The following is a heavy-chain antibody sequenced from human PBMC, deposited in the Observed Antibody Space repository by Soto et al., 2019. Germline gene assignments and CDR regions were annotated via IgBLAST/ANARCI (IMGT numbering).Heavy chain of an antibody. V-gene: IGHV6-1*01. J-gene: IGHJ5*02. CDR3: AREGITFGGFIVFENWFVP. D-gene: IGHD3-16*02. CDR2: TYYRSKWYN. Sequence: SQTLSLTCAISGDSVSNNSAAWNWIRQSPSRGLEWLGRTYYRSKWYNDYAVSVKSRITINPDTSKNQFSLQLNSVTPEDTAVYYCAREGITFGGFIVFENWFVPWGQGTLVTVSS. CDR1: GDSVSNNSAA.